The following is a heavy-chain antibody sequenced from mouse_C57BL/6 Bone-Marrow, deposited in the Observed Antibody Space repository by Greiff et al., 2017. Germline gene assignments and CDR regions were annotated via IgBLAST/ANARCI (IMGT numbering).Heavy chain of an antibody. CDR3: AREEYSVNAMDY. CDR1: GFTFSDYG. V-gene: IGHV5-17*01. D-gene: IGHD2-12*01. J-gene: IGHJ4*01. Sequence: EVQGVESGGGLVKPGGSLKLSCAASGFTFSDYGMHWVRQAPEKGLEWVAYISSGSSTIYYADTVKGRFTIARYNAKKTLFLQMTSLRSEDTAMYYCAREEYSVNAMDYWGQGTSVTVSS. CDR2: ISSGSSTI.